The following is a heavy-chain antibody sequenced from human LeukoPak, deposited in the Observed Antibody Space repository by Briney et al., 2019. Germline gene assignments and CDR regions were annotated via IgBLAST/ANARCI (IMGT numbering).Heavy chain of an antibody. CDR3: ARSVGATNYYYYMDV. D-gene: IGHD1-26*01. Sequence: GASVKVFCKASGYTFTSYDINWVRQATGQGLEWMGWMNPNSGNTGYAQKFQGRVTMTRNTSISTAYMELSSLRSEDTAVYYCARSVGATNYYYYMDVWGKGTTVTVSS. J-gene: IGHJ6*03. V-gene: IGHV1-8*01. CDR2: MNPNSGNT. CDR1: GYTFTSYD.